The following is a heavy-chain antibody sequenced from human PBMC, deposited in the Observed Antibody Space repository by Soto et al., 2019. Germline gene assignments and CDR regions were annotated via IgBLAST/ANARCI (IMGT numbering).Heavy chain of an antibody. CDR2: IYYSGST. J-gene: IGHJ5*01. Sequence: QVQLQESGPGLVRPSQTLSLTCSVSGGSISSGYYWSWIRQHPGKGLEWIGYIYYSGSTYYNPSLKSRIAISVDTSKNQFSLKLNSVTAADTAVYYCARHPGACGGGSCYYFDSWGQGTLVTVSS. D-gene: IGHD2-15*01. CDR1: GGSISSGYY. V-gene: IGHV4-31*03. CDR3: ARHPGACGGGSCYYFDS.